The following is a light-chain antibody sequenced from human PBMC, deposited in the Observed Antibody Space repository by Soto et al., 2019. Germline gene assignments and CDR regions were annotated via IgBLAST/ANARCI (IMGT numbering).Light chain of an antibody. CDR2: DAY. CDR1: QSFRGL. CDR3: QQRHMWPIT. Sequence: EVVLTQSPVTLSLSPGERATLSCRASQSFRGLLAWYQQKPGQAPRLLIYDAYNRATGIPPRFSGSGSGTDFTLTISILEPADAAVYYCQQRHMWPITFGQGTRLEIK. V-gene: IGKV3-11*01. J-gene: IGKJ5*01.